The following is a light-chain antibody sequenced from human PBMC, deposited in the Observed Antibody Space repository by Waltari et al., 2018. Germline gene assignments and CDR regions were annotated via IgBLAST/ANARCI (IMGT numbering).Light chain of an antibody. V-gene: IGLV3-10*01. CDR1: ALSKKY. J-gene: IGLJ1*01. Sequence: SYELTQPPSVSVSPGQTARITCSGDALSKKYAYWHKQKSGQAPVAVIYEDSKRSSGIPERFSGARSGTMATLPITGAQEEDEADCDCYSTDSSGNPSFGTGTKVTVL. CDR2: EDS. CDR3: YSTDSSGNPS.